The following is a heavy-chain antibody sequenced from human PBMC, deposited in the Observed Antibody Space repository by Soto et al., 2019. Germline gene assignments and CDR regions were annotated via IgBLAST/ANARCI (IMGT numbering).Heavy chain of an antibody. CDR1: GYTFTSYY. V-gene: IGHV1-46*01. D-gene: IGHD3-3*01. CDR3: ARDRRYYDFWSGPRTTYGMDV. CDR2: INPSGGST. Sequence: ASVKVSCKASGYTFTSYYMHWVRQAPGQGLEWMGIINPSGGSTSYAQKFQGRVTMTRDTSTSTVYMELSSLRSEDTAVYYCARDRRYYDFWSGPRTTYGMDVWGQGTTVTVS. J-gene: IGHJ6*02.